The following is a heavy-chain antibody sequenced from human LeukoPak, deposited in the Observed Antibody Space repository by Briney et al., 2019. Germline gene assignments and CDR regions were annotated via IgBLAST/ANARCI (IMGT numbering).Heavy chain of an antibody. J-gene: IGHJ3*02. D-gene: IGHD6-19*01. CDR2: INPNSGGT. CDR3: ARATVAGTGVDI. Sequence: RVSVKVSCKASGYTFTGYYMHWVRQTPGQGLEWMGWINPNSGGTNYAQKFQGRVTITADKSTSTAYMELSSLRSEDTAVYYCARATVAGTGVDIWGQGTMVTVSS. CDR1: GYTFTGYY. V-gene: IGHV1-2*02.